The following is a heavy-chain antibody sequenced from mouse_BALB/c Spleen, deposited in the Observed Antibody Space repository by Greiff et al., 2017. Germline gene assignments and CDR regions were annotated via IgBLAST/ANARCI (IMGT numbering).Heavy chain of an antibody. Sequence: EVQLVESGGGLVQPGGSLKLSCAASGFTFSSYTMSWVRQTPEKRLEWVAYISNGGGSTYYPDTVKGRFTISRDNAKNTLYLQMSSLKSEDTAMYYCARQDALDYWGQGTTLTVSS. J-gene: IGHJ2*01. CDR1: GFTFSSYT. CDR2: ISNGGGST. CDR3: ARQDALDY. V-gene: IGHV5-12-2*01.